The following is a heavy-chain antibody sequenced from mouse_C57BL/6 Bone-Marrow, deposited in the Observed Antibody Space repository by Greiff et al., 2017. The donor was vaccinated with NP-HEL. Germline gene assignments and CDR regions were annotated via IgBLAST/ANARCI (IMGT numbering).Heavy chain of an antibody. J-gene: IGHJ3*01. D-gene: IGHD4-1*01. CDR2: INYDGSST. CDR1: GFTFSDYY. CDR3: ASGGETGLFAY. V-gene: IGHV5-16*01. Sequence: EVMLVESEGGLVQPGSSMKLSCTASGFTFSDYYMAWVRQVPEKGLEWVANINYDGSSTYYLDSLKSRFIISRDNAKNILYLQMSSLKSEDTATYYCASGGETGLFAYWGQGTLVTVSA.